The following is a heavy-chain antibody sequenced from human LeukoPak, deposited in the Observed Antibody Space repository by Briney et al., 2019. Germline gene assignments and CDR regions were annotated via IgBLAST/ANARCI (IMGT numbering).Heavy chain of an antibody. V-gene: IGHV4-59*01. D-gene: IGHD3-16*02. CDR1: GGSISSYY. J-gene: IGHJ4*02. Sequence: TSETLSLTCTVSGGSISSYYWSWIRQPPGKGLEWIGYIYYSGSTNYNPSLKSRVTISVDTSKNQFSLKLSSVTAADTAVYYCARVPRYYDYVWGSYRYNYFDYWGQGTLVTVSS. CDR2: IYYSGST. CDR3: ARVPRYYDYVWGSYRYNYFDY.